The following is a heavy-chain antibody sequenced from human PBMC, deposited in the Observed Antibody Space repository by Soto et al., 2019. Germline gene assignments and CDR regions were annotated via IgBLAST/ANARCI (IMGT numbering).Heavy chain of an antibody. Sequence: GGSLRLSCAAYGFTFSSYSMKWVRQAPGKGLEWVSSISSGSTYIYYADSVKGRFTISRDNAKNSLYLQMNSLRAEDTAVYYCASFSDGGSGSYYIRGGYYFDYWGQGTLVTVSS. V-gene: IGHV3-21*01. CDR1: GFTFSSYS. J-gene: IGHJ4*02. CDR3: ASFSDGGSGSYYIRGGYYFDY. D-gene: IGHD3-10*01. CDR2: ISSGSTYI.